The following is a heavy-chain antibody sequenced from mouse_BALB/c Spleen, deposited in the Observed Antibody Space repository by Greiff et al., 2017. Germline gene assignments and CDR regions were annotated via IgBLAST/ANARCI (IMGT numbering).Heavy chain of an antibody. CDR3: ARYPYDYDAMDY. CDR1: GYTFTSYY. Sequence: QVQLQQSGPELVKPGASVRISCKASGYTFTSYYIHWVKQRPGQGLEWIGWIYPGNVNTKYNEKFKGKATLTADKSSSTAYMQLSSLTSEDSAVYFCARYPYDYDAMDYWGQGTSVTVSS. J-gene: IGHJ4*01. V-gene: IGHV1S56*01. CDR2: IYPGNVNT.